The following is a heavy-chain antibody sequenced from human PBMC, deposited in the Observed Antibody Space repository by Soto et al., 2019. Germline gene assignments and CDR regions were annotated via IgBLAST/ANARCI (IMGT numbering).Heavy chain of an antibody. Sequence: GESLKISCKGSGYSFTSYWISWVRQMPGKGLEWMGRIDPSDSYTNYSPSFQGHVTISADKSISTAYLQWSSLKASDTAMYYCATTPTVVVAATFDSWGQGTLGTVSS. D-gene: IGHD2-15*01. V-gene: IGHV5-10-1*01. CDR2: IDPSDSYT. CDR3: ATTPTVVVAATFDS. J-gene: IGHJ4*01. CDR1: GYSFTSYW.